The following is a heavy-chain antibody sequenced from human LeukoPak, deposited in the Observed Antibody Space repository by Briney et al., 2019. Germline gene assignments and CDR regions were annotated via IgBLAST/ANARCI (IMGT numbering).Heavy chain of an antibody. V-gene: IGHV4-59*01. D-gene: IGHD5-24*01. J-gene: IGHJ4*02. CDR2: IYYSGST. CDR1: GGSISSYY. Sequence: SETLSLTCTVSGGSISSYYWSWIRQPPGKGLEWIGYIYYSGSTNYNPSLKSRVTISVVTSKNQFSLKLSSVTAADTAVYYCARGVDGYKGFDYWGQGTLVTVSS. CDR3: ARGVDGYKGFDY.